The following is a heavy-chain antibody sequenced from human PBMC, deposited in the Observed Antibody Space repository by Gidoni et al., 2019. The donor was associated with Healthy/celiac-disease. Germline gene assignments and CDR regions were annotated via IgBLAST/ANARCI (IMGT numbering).Heavy chain of an antibody. CDR1: GFTFSSYA. D-gene: IGHD6-13*01. V-gene: IGHV3-23*01. CDR2: MRGSGGST. J-gene: IGHJ6*02. Sequence: EVQLLESGGGLVQPGGSLRLSCAASGFTFSSYAMSWVRQAPGKGLEWVSDMRGSGGSTYYADSVKGRFTISRDNSKNTLYLQMNSLRAEDTAVYYCAKSLSGSSWYATRLSISYYYYGMDVWGQGTTVTVSS. CDR3: AKSLSGSSWYATRLSISYYYYGMDV.